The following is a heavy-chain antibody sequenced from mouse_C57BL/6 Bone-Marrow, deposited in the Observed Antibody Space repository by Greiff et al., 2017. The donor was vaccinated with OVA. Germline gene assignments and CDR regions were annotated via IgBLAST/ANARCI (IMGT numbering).Heavy chain of an antibody. CDR2: IYPRSGNT. CDR1: GYTFTSYG. J-gene: IGHJ4*01. CDR3: AREGEYYYAMDY. Sequence: VQLQESGAELARPGASVKLSCKASGYTFTSYGISWVKQRTGQGLEWIGEIYPRSGNTYYNEKFKGKATLTADKSSSTAYMELRSLTSEDSAVYFCAREGEYYYAMDYWGQGTSVTVSS. V-gene: IGHV1-81*01.